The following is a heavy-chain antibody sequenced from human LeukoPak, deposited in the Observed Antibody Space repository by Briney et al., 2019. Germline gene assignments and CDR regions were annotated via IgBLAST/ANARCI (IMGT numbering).Heavy chain of an antibody. CDR2: IFHSGST. J-gene: IGHJ4*02. CDR1: GGSISSGDYY. CDR3: ARSTVTWDIQSHYFDF. Sequence: PSQTLSLTCTVSGGSISSGDYYWSWIRQPPGKGLEWIAYIFHSGSTYYNPSLKSRVTISIDRSKNQFSLKLSSVTAADTAVYYCARSTVTWDIQSHYFDFWGQGTLVTVSS. V-gene: IGHV4-30-2*01. D-gene: IGHD4-11*01.